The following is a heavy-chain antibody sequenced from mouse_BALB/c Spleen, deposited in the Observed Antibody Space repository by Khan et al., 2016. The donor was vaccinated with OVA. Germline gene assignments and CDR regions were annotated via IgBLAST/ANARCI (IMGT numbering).Heavy chain of an antibody. J-gene: IGHJ3*01. CDR1: GCTFSDYY. Sequence: EVELVESGGGLVKPGGSLKLSCAASGCTFSDYYMYWVRQTPEKRLEWVATISDGGSYTYYPDSVKGRFNISRDDVKNNLCLQMSSLKSEDTAMYYCARGFYGGPFTYWGQGTLVTVSA. V-gene: IGHV5-4*02. D-gene: IGHD1-1*02. CDR3: ARGFYGGPFTY. CDR2: ISDGGSYT.